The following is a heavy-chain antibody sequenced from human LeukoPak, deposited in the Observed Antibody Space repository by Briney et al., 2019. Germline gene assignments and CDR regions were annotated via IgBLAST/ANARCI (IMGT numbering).Heavy chain of an antibody. Sequence: GGSLRLSCAASGFTFGDYAMHWVRQAPGKGLEWVSGISWNSGSIGYADSVKGRFTISRDNAKNSLYLQMNSLRAEDTALYYCAKGQLLLWFGELSQYYFDYWGQGTLVTVSS. CDR1: GFTFGDYA. V-gene: IGHV3-9*01. CDR3: AKGQLLLWFGELSQYYFDY. D-gene: IGHD3-10*01. CDR2: ISWNSGSI. J-gene: IGHJ4*02.